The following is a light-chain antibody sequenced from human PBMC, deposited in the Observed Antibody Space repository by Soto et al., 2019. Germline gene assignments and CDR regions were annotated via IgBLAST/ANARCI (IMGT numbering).Light chain of an antibody. CDR3: QQYNNWPPYT. CDR1: QTVGSN. J-gene: IGKJ2*01. Sequence: EIVLTQSPAILSVSPGDGATLSCRASQTVGSNLAWYQQKPGQAPRLLIYGTSTRATGIPARFSGSGSGTEFTLTISSLQSEDFAVYYCQQYNNWPPYTFGQGTKLEIK. CDR2: GTS. V-gene: IGKV3-15*01.